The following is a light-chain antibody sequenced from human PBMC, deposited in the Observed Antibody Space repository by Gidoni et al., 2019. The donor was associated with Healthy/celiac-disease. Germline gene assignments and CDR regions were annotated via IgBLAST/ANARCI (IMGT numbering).Light chain of an antibody. CDR3: SSYTSSSTRVV. CDR2: EVS. V-gene: IGLV2-14*01. J-gene: IGLJ2*01. CDR1: SSDVGGYNY. Sequence: QSARTQPASVSGSPGQSITISCTGTSSDVGGYNYVSWYQQHPGKAPKLMIYEVSNRPSGVSNRFSGSKSGNTASLTISGLQAEDEADYYCSSYTSSSTRVVFGGGTKLTVL.